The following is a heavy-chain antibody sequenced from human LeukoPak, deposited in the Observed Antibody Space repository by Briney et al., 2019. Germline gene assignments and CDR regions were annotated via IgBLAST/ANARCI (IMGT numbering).Heavy chain of an antibody. J-gene: IGHJ4*02. CDR1: GYTLAQLA. CDR3: ATQARGYFYY. Sequence: GASVEVSCKVSGYTLAQLAIHWVRQAPGKGLEWMVGFDPEDGETVYAQRFQHRVTMTEDTSTDTANMELTSLASEDTAVYYCATQARGYFYYWGQGTLVTVSS. V-gene: IGHV1-24*01. CDR2: FDPEDGET.